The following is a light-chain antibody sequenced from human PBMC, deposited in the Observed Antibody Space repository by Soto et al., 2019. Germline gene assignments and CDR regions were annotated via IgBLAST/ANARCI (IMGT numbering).Light chain of an antibody. CDR1: QSVNTN. Sequence: EIVVTQSPATLSVSPGGRATLSCRASQSVNTNFAWYQQKPGQAPRLLIYGASTRATGIPARFSGSGSGTEFTLTISSLQSEDFAVYYCQQRHMWPITFGQGTRLEIK. CDR3: QQRHMWPIT. J-gene: IGKJ5*01. CDR2: GAS. V-gene: IGKV3-15*01.